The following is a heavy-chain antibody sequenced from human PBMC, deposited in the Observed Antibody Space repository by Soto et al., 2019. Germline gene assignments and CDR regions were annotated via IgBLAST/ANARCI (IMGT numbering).Heavy chain of an antibody. CDR1: LFTFGDYY. V-gene: IGHV3-11*01. CDR3: ARRNMFEC. J-gene: IGHJ4*02. CDR2: ISKSGSSI. Sequence: GGTLRISFAASLFTFGDYYIIWIRPSPWNWLELVSYISKSGSSIYYADSVKGRFTISRDNAKNSLYLQMNSLRAEDTAVYYCARRNMFECWGQGTLVTVSS.